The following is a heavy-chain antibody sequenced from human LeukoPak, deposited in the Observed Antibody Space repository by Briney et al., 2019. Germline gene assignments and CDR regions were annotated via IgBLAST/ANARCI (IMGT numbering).Heavy chain of an antibody. V-gene: IGHV3-21*04. D-gene: IGHD6-19*01. CDR2: ISSSSSYI. Sequence: PGGSLRLSCAASGFTFSSYSMTWVRQAPGKGLEWVSSISSSSSYIYYADSVKGRFTISRDNSKNTLYLQMNSLRAEDTAVYYCAKDASSGWTKLSPFDYWGQGTLVTVSS. CDR1: GFTFSSYS. CDR3: AKDASSGWTKLSPFDY. J-gene: IGHJ4*02.